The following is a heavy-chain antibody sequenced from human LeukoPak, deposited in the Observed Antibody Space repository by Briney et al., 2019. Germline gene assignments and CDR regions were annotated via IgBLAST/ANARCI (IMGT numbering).Heavy chain of an antibody. D-gene: IGHD3-9*01. CDR3: ARGQSRYFDWYLGFFDY. Sequence: GGSLRLSCAASDFTFSSYMNWVRQAPGTGLEWVSSISSTSSYIYYADSVKGRFTISRDNAKNSLYLQMNSLRADDTAVYYCARGQSRYFDWYLGFFDYWGQGTLVTVSS. CDR2: ISSTSSYI. V-gene: IGHV3-21*01. CDR1: DFTFSSY. J-gene: IGHJ4*02.